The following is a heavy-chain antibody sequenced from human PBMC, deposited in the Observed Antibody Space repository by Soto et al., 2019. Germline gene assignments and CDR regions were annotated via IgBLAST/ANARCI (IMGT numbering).Heavy chain of an antibody. D-gene: IGHD3-10*01. CDR3: AKDRRVGYYGSGSSLPSGWFDP. Sequence: EVQLLESGGGLVQPGGSLRLSCAASGFTFSSYAMSWVRQAPGKGLEWVSAISGSGGSTYYADSVKGRFTISRDNSKNTRYLQMNSLRAEDTAVYYCAKDRRVGYYGSGSSLPSGWFDPWGQGTLVTVSS. CDR1: GFTFSSYA. V-gene: IGHV3-23*01. J-gene: IGHJ5*02. CDR2: ISGSGGST.